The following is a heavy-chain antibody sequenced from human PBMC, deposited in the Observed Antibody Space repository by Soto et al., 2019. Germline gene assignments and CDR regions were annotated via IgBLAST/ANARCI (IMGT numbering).Heavy chain of an antibody. CDR2: IFSSGST. CDR1: GGSINTFY. CDR3: AREGSYSAYNFAHGIQLWSFDF. D-gene: IGHD5-12*01. V-gene: IGHV4-4*07. J-gene: IGHJ4*02. Sequence: SETLSLTCTVSGGSINTFYWSWVRQPAGKGLEWIGRIFSSGSTSFNPSLESRVAMSVDTYKNHFSLNLSSVTAADMAVYYCAREGSYSAYNFAHGIQLWSFDFWGQGALVTV.